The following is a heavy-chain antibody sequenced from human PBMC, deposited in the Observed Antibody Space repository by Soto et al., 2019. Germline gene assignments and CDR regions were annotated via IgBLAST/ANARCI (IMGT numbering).Heavy chain of an antibody. Sequence: LRLSCSASGFTFSSYAMHWVRQAPGKGLEYVSAISRNGDNTYYADSVKGRFTISRDNSKNTLYLQMSSLRAEDTAVYYCVRGVSYAFDIWGQGTMVTVSS. D-gene: IGHD3-16*01. CDR2: ISRNGDNT. J-gene: IGHJ3*02. CDR3: VRGVSYAFDI. CDR1: GFTFSSYA. V-gene: IGHV3-64D*06.